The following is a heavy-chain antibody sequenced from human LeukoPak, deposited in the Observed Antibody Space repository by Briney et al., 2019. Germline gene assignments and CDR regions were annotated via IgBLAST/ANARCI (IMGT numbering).Heavy chain of an antibody. J-gene: IGHJ3*02. CDR3: ARASYYDSSGYYAFDI. CDR2: IIPIFGTA. V-gene: IGHV1-69*13. CDR1: GGTFSSYA. Sequence: ASVKVSCKASGGTFSSYAISWVRQAPGQGLEWMGGIIPIFGTANYGQKFQGRVAITADESTSTAYMELSSLRSEDTAVYYCARASYYDSSGYYAFDIRGQGTVVTVSS. D-gene: IGHD3-22*01.